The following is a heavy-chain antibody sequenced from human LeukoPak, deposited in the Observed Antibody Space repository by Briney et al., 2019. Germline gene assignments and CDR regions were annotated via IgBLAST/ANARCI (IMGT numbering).Heavy chain of an antibody. J-gene: IGHJ5*02. V-gene: IGHV3-23*01. CDR1: GFKFSNEA. CDR3: TTITALGS. Sequence: WGSLRLSCAASGFKFSNEAMTWVRQAPEKGLEWIATISAPDGSTYYADSVKGRFTTSRDNSKNTVYLQMNSLRAEDTAIYYCTTITALGSWGQGTRVTVSS. D-gene: IGHD6-6*01. CDR2: ISAPDGST.